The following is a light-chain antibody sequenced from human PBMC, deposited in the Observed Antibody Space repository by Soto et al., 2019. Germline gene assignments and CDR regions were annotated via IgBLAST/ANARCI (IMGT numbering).Light chain of an antibody. CDR2: DAS. J-gene: IGKJ4*01. CDR3: QQRSNWPST. Sequence: EIVLTQSPATLSLSPGERAALSCRASQSVSSYLAWYQQKPGQAPRLLIYDASKRATGIPARFSGSGSVTDFTLTISSLEPEEFAVYYCQQRSNWPSTFGGGTKVEIK. CDR1: QSVSSY. V-gene: IGKV3-11*01.